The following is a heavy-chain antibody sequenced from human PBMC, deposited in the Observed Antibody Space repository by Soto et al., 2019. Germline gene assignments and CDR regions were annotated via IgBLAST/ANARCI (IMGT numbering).Heavy chain of an antibody. J-gene: IGHJ4*02. CDR1: GFTFSSSA. CDR3: AKGCGGDCYSGVQY. CDR2: ISNSGRST. V-gene: IGHV3-23*01. D-gene: IGHD2-21*02. Sequence: EVQLLESGRGLVQPGGSLRLSCAASGFTFSSSAMSWVRQAPGKGLEWVSSISNSGRSTYYADSVKGRFTISRDNSKNTLYLQMNSLQAEDTAVYYCAKGCGGDCYSGVQYWGQGTLVTVSS.